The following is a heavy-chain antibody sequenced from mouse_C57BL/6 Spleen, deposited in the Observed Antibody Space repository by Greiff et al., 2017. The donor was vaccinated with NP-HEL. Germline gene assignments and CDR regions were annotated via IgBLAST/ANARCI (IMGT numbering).Heavy chain of an antibody. CDR3: ARRTDYDGDWFAY. V-gene: IGHV1-64*01. J-gene: IGHJ3*01. CDR1: GYTFTSYW. D-gene: IGHD2-4*01. Sequence: QVQLKQPGAELVKPGASVKLSCKASGYTFTSYWMHWVKQRPGQGLEWIGMIHPNSGSTNYNEKFKSKATLTVDKSSSTAYMQLSSLTSEDSAVYYCARRTDYDGDWFAYWGQGTLVTVSA. CDR2: IHPNSGST.